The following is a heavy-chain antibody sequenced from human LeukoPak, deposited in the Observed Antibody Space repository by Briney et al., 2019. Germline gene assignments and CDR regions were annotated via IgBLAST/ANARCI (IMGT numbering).Heavy chain of an antibody. CDR3: ARLPLYSSSWTEAYYFDY. V-gene: IGHV4-39*01. CDR1: GGSISSSSYY. Sequence: SETLSLTCTVSGGSISSSSYYWGWIRQPPGKGLEWIGSIYYSGSTYYNPSLKSRVTISVDTSKNQFSLKLSSVTAADTAVCYCARLPLYSSSWTEAYYFDYWGQGTLVTVSS. CDR2: IYYSGST. J-gene: IGHJ4*02. D-gene: IGHD6-13*01.